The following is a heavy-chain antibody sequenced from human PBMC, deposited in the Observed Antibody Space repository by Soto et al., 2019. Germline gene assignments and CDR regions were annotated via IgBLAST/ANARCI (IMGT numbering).Heavy chain of an antibody. V-gene: IGHV4-31*03. CDR1: GGSVSSGAYY. Sequence: SETLSLTCTVSGGSVSSGAYYWTWIRQRPGKGLEWIGYIYYSGSTYYSPSLKSRLSISLDTSKDQFSLRLSSVTAADTAMYYCARARLRAVYAFDIWGQGTMVTVSS. J-gene: IGHJ3*02. CDR3: ARARLRAVYAFDI. D-gene: IGHD5-12*01. CDR2: IYYSGST.